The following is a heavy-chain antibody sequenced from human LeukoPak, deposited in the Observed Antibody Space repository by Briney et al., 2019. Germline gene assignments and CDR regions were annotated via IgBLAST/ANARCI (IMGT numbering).Heavy chain of an antibody. D-gene: IGHD2-2*01. Sequence: ASVKVSCKASLGTFSTYAISSVRQAPGQGLEWMGSSIPILGIANYAQKFQGTVTTSADKSTSTAYIGLSRLRADDTAVCNTGRDDCSSTSCHTGQNSWFDPWGQGTLVTVSS. CDR1: LGTFSTYA. J-gene: IGHJ5*02. CDR3: GRDDCSSTSCHTGQNSWFDP. CDR2: SIPILGIA. V-gene: IGHV1-69*04.